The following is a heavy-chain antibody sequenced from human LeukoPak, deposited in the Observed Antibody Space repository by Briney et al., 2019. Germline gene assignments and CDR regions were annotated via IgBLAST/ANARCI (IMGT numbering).Heavy chain of an antibody. J-gene: IGHJ6*02. Sequence: GGSLRLSCAASGFTFSGYGMHWVRQAPGKGLEWVAVISYDGSNKYYADSVKGRFTISRDNSKNTLYLQMNSLRGEDTAVYYCAKDSVASRYYYGLDVWGQGTTVTVS. CDR3: AKDSVASRYYYGLDV. CDR2: ISYDGSNK. CDR1: GFTFSGYG. V-gene: IGHV3-30*18. D-gene: IGHD5-12*01.